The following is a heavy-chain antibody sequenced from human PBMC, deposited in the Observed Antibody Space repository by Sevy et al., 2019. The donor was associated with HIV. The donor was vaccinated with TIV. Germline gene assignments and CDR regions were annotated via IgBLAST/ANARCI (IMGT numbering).Heavy chain of an antibody. J-gene: IGHJ5*02. CDR2: IYYSGST. CDR1: GGSISSSSYY. D-gene: IGHD3-3*01. Sequence: SETLSLTCTVSGGSISSSSYYWDWIRQPPGKGLEWIGSIYYSGSTYYNPSLKSRVTISVDTSKNQFSLKLSSVTAADTAVYYCARHGFWGGLYWFDPWGQGTLVTVSS. CDR3: ARHGFWGGLYWFDP. V-gene: IGHV4-39*01.